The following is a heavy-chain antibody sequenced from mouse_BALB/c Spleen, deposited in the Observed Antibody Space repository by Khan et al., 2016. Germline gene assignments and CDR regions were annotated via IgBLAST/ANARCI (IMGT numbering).Heavy chain of an antibody. V-gene: IGHV1S126*01. CDR1: GYSFTGYW. Sequence: QVQLQQSGPQLVRPGASVKISCKASGYSFTGYWIHWVKQRPGQGLDWIGMIDPSDSNTKFDQKFRDKATLTVDKSSRTAYMQLSSPTSEDSAIYYCTSREGYWGQGTTLTVSS. CDR2: IDPSDSNT. J-gene: IGHJ2*01. CDR3: TSREGY.